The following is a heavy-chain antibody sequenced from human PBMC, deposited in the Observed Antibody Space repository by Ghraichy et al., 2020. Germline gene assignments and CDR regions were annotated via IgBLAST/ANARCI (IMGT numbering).Heavy chain of an antibody. J-gene: IGHJ5*02. CDR3: ASEMHYYDSSGSRQLDP. CDR1: GFIVSPYN. CDR2: ISRSSSSI. D-gene: IGHD3-22*01. V-gene: IGHV3-21*01. Sequence: GGYLRLSCAASGFIVSPYNMNWVRQAPGKGLEWVSSISRSSSSIYYVDSVKGRFTISRDNAKNSLYLQMNSLRAEDTAVYYCASEMHYYDSSGSRQLDPWGQGTLVTVSS.